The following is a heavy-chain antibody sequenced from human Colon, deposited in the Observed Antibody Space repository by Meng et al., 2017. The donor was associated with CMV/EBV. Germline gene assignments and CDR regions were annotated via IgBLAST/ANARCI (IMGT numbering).Heavy chain of an antibody. Sequence: GSLRLSCLGSGFTFSSYALSWVRQAPGKGLEWVSTVSGSSITTYYADSVKGRFTISRDNYNDILSLEMNSLRVEDTALYYCVKDHKDWGHGTLVTVSS. CDR3: VKDHKD. J-gene: IGHJ4*01. CDR1: GFTFSSYA. V-gene: IGHV3-23*01. CDR2: VSGSSITT.